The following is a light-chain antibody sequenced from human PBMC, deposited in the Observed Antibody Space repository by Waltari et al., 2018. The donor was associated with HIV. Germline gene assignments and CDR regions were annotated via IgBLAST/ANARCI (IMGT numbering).Light chain of an antibody. Sequence: EIVLTQSPGTLSLSPGERAILACRASKSVSCSYLAWYQQKPGQAPRLLIYGASSRATGIPDRFSGSGSGTDFTVTISRLEPEDFAVYYCQQYGSTYTFGQGTKVEIK. J-gene: IGKJ2*01. CDR3: QQYGSTYT. CDR1: KSVSCSY. CDR2: GAS. V-gene: IGKV3-20*01.